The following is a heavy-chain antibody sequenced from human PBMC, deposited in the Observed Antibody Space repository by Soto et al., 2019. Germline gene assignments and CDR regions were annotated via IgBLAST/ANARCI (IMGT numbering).Heavy chain of an antibody. D-gene: IGHD6-6*01. CDR1: GFTFSSYG. CDR3: ARDRIAARTADYYYGMDV. V-gene: IGHV3-33*01. J-gene: IGHJ6*02. Sequence: GGSLRLSCAASGFTFSSYGMHWVRQAPGKGLEWVAVIWYDGSNKYYADSVKGRFTISRDNSKNTLYLQMNSLRAEDTAVYYCARDRIAARTADYYYGMDVWGQGTTVTVSS. CDR2: IWYDGSNK.